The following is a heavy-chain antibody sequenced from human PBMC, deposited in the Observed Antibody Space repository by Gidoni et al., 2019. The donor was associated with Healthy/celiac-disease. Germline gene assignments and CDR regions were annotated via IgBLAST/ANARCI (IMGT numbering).Heavy chain of an antibody. CDR2: INHSGST. J-gene: IGHJ4*02. CDR3: VAPGGDYIGFGY. Sequence: QVQLQQWGAGLLKPSETLSLTCAVYGGSFSGYYWSWIRQPPGKGLEWIGEINHSGSTNYNPSLKSRVTISVDTSKNQFSLKLSSVTAADTAVYYCVAPGGDYIGFGYWGQGTLVTVSS. V-gene: IGHV4-34*01. CDR1: GGSFSGYY. D-gene: IGHD4-17*01.